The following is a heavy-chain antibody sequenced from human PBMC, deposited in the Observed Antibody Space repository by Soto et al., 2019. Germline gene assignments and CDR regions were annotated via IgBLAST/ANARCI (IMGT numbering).Heavy chain of an antibody. CDR1: GYSFITSW. Sequence: PGESLKISCKGSGYSFITSWIGWVRQMPGKGLEWMGIIYPADSDTRYSPSFQGQVTMSADKSVTTAYLQWSSLKASDTAMYYCARPASGYSYAYWGQGTLVTVSS. CDR3: ARPASGYSYAY. D-gene: IGHD5-18*01. V-gene: IGHV5-51*01. J-gene: IGHJ4*02. CDR2: IYPADSDT.